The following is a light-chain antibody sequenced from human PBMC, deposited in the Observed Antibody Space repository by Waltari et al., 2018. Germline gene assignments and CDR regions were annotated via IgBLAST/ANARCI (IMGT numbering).Light chain of an antibody. Sequence: DIQMTQYPSSLSASVGDRVTIPCRASQNIGSSLNWYQHKPGKAPNLLIYAASSLQSGVPSRFSGSGSESGTDFTLTISSLHPEDFAIYYCHQSYSTPTFGPGTKVDIK. CDR3: HQSYSTPT. CDR2: AAS. CDR1: QNIGSS. J-gene: IGKJ3*01. V-gene: IGKV1-39*01.